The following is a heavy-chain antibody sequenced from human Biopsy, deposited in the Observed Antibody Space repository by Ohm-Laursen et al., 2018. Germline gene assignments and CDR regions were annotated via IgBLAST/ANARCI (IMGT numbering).Heavy chain of an antibody. J-gene: IGHJ6*02. D-gene: IGHD6-13*01. CDR1: GGSFNGYF. CDR3: ARVPLPGIGAAYQGRFLYGMDV. CDR2: ITQSGST. V-gene: IGHV4-34*01. Sequence: SETLSLTCAVYGGSFNGYFWSWIRQPPGKGLEWIGDITQSGSTNYSPSLKSRVTISVDTAKKQFLLSLRSVTAADTAVYYCARVPLPGIGAAYQGRFLYGMDVWGQGTTVSVSS.